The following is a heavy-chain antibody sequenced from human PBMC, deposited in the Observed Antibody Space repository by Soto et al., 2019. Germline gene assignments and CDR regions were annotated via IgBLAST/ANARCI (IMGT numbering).Heavy chain of an antibody. D-gene: IGHD1-1*01. J-gene: IGHJ6*02. CDR3: ARERDSERYYYYGMDV. CDR2: IIPIFGTA. Sequence: SVKVSCKASGGTFSSYAISWVRQAPGQGLEWMGGIIPIFGTANYAQKFQGRVTITADESTSTAYMELSSLRSEDTAVYYCARERDSERYYYYGMDVWGQGTTVTVSS. V-gene: IGHV1-69*13. CDR1: GGTFSSYA.